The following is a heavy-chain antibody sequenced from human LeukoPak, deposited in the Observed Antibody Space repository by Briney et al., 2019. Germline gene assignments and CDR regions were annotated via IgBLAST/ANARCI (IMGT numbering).Heavy chain of an antibody. J-gene: IGHJ4*02. CDR1: GFTFSSYS. Sequence: KPGGSLRLSCAASGFTFSSYSMNWVRQAPGKGLEWVSSISSSSYIYYAASVKGRFTISRDNAKNSLYLQMNSLRAEDTAVYYCARDFTRYDFWSGEFASYWGQGTLVTVSS. CDR2: ISSSSYI. CDR3: ARDFTRYDFWSGEFASY. D-gene: IGHD3-3*01. V-gene: IGHV3-21*01.